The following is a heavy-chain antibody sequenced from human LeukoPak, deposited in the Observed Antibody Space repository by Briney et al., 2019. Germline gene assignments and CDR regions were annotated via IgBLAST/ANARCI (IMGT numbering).Heavy chain of an antibody. J-gene: IGHJ4*02. V-gene: IGHV3-33*01. CDR1: GFSFSNYG. Sequence: GGSLRLSCAASGFSFSNYGMHWVRQAPGKGLEWVAVIWYDGSNKYYADSVKGRFTISRGNSKNTLYLQMNSLRAEDTAVYYCARDLRDFWSGYLDYWGQGTLVTVSS. CDR3: ARDLRDFWSGYLDY. D-gene: IGHD3-3*01. CDR2: IWYDGSNK.